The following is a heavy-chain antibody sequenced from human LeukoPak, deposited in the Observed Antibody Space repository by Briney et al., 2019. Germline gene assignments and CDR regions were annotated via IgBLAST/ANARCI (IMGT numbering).Heavy chain of an antibody. Sequence: PSETLSLTCTVSGGSISSYYWSWIRQPPGKGLEWIEYIYYSGSTNYNPSLKSRVTISVDTSKNQFSLKLSSVTAADTAVYYCARDMMVAFDIWGQGTMVTVSS. CDR2: IYYSGST. CDR3: ARDMMVAFDI. CDR1: GGSISSYY. D-gene: IGHD3-16*01. V-gene: IGHV4-59*01. J-gene: IGHJ3*02.